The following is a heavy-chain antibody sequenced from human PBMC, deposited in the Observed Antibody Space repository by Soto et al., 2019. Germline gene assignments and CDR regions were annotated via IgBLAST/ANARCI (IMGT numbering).Heavy chain of an antibody. CDR1: GGSISSYY. D-gene: IGHD6-13*01. CDR3: ARPKTIGAAAGKGWFDP. Sequence: PSETLSLTCTVSGGSISSYYLSWIRPPTGKGLEWIGSIFYTGSTYYSPSLKGRLTISVDPSKNQFSLKLTSVTAADTAMYYCARPKTIGAAAGKGWFDPWGQGTLVTVSS. J-gene: IGHJ5*02. V-gene: IGHV4-59*05. CDR2: IFYTGST.